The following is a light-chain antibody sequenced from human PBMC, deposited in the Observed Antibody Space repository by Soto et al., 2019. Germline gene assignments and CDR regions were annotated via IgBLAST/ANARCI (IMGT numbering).Light chain of an antibody. V-gene: IGLV1-44*01. CDR2: SND. CDR1: SSNIGTNT. Sequence: QSVLTQPPSASGTPGQRVPISCSGSSSNIGTNTVNWYQQLPGTAPKLLIYSNDQRPSGVPDRFSGSKSGTSASLAISGLQSEDEADYYCQSFDGSLSGYVFGTGTKLTVL. CDR3: QSFDGSLSGYV. J-gene: IGLJ1*01.